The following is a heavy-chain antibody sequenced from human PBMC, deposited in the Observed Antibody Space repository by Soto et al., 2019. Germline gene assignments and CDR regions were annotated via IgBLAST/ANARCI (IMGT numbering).Heavy chain of an antibody. V-gene: IGHV5-51*01. CDR3: ASHIKKYSSSWYYGMEV. Sequence: GESLKISCKGSGYSFTSYWIGWVPQMPGKGLEWMGIIYPGDSVTRYSPSCQGQVTISADKSISTAYLQWSSLKASDTAMYYCASHIKKYSSSWYYGMEVWGQGTTVTVSS. CDR2: IYPGDSVT. D-gene: IGHD6-13*01. CDR1: GYSFTSYW. J-gene: IGHJ6*02.